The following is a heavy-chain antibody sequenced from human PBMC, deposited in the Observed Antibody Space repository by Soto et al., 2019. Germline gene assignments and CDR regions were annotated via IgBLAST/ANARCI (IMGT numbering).Heavy chain of an antibody. Sequence: PSETLSLTCTVSGGSISSSDYYWSWLRQPPGKGLEWIGYIYYSGSTYYNPSLKSRVTISVDTSKNQFSLKLSSVTAADTAVYYCARGRLGKYQLLWPGLGYSYGYRNWFDPWGQGTLVTVSS. CDR1: GGSISSSDYY. D-gene: IGHD2-2*01. V-gene: IGHV4-30-4*01. CDR3: ARGRLGKYQLLWPGLGYSYGYRNWFDP. CDR2: IYYSGST. J-gene: IGHJ5*02.